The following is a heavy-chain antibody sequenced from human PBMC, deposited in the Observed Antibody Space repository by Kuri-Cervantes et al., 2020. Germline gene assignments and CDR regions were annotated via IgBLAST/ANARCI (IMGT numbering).Heavy chain of an antibody. D-gene: IGHD3-22*01. Sequence: SVQVSCKASVYTFTSYAMNRVRQAPGQGREWMGGIIPIFGTTNYAQKSQGRVTITADKSTSTAYMELSSLRTEDTAVYYCSRTPKRPGYYYDSSGYYFDYWGQGTLVTVSS. CDR2: IIPIFGTT. CDR3: SRTPKRPGYYYDSSGYYFDY. V-gene: IGHV1-69*06. CDR1: VYTFTSYA. J-gene: IGHJ4*02.